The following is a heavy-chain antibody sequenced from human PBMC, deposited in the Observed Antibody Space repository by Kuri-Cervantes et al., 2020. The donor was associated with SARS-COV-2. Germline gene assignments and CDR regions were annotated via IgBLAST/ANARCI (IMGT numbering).Heavy chain of an antibody. J-gene: IGHJ4*02. V-gene: IGHV3-74*01. CDR2: INSDGSST. Sequence: GGSLRLCCAASGFTFSSYWMHWVRQAPGKGLVWVSRINSDGSSTSYADSVKGRFTISRDNAKNTLYLQMNSLRAEDTAVYYCARDRTILDYFDYWGQGTLVTVSS. CDR1: GFTFSSYW. D-gene: IGHD3-9*01. CDR3: ARDRTILDYFDY.